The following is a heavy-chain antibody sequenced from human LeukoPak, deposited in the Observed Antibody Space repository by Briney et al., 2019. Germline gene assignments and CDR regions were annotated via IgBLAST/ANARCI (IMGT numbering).Heavy chain of an antibody. J-gene: IGHJ4*02. Sequence: GGSLRLSCAASGFAFNTYAMHWVRQAPGKGLEWVTLIWHDGSHRFYIDSVRGRFTISRDNSKNTLYLQMNSLRAEDTAVYYCANLYDWNYADYWGQGTLVTVSS. CDR2: IWHDGSHR. CDR3: ANLYDWNYADY. V-gene: IGHV3-33*06. D-gene: IGHD1-7*01. CDR1: GFAFNTYA.